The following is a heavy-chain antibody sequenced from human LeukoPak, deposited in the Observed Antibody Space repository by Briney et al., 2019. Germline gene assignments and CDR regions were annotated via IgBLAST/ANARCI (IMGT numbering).Heavy chain of an antibody. V-gene: IGHV3-33*01. CDR2: IWYDGSNK. CDR3: ARSFWDTQVIAVAGNGFDY. Sequence: PGRSLRLSCAASGFTFSSYGMHWVRQAPGKGLEWVAVIWYDGSNKYYADSVKGRFTISRDNSKNTLYLQMNSLRAEDTAVYYCARSFWDTQVIAVAGNGFDYWGQGTLVTVSS. D-gene: IGHD6-19*01. J-gene: IGHJ4*02. CDR1: GFTFSSYG.